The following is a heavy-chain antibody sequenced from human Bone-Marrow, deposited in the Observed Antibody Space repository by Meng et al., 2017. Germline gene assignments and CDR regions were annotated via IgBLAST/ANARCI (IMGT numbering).Heavy chain of an antibody. D-gene: IGHD2-2*01. CDR2: VWHSGAR. J-gene: IGHJ4*02. Sequence: QVQLQESGPGLVKPSETLSLTCAVSGDSISGANWWSWVRQTPGKGLEWIGEVWHSGARTYNPSLQGRVTMSVDKSKNQFSLILTSVTAADTAIYYCASRYQLPTHFDYWGQGALVTVSS. CDR1: GDSISGANW. V-gene: IGHV4-4*02. CDR3: ASRYQLPTHFDY.